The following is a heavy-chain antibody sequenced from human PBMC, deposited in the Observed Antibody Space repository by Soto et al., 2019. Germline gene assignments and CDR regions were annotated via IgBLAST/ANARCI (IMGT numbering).Heavy chain of an antibody. CDR1: GYTFNNYF. CDR3: ARGVSISATGCGPYY. CDR2: INPSSGST. Sequence: QVQLVQSGAEVRNPGASVKISCKASGYTFNNYFLHWVRQAPGQGLEWMGVINPSSGSTNYAQKFQGRVIVTSDTSTSTLYMELSSLRSEETAVYYCARGVSISATGCGPYYWGQGTLVTVSS. J-gene: IGHJ4*02. V-gene: IGHV1-46*02. D-gene: IGHD3-3*01.